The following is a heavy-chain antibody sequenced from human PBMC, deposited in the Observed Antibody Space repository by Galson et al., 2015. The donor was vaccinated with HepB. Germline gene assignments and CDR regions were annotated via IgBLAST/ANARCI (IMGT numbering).Heavy chain of an antibody. J-gene: IGHJ5*02. CDR1: GGTFSSYA. CDR3: ARDQCSSTSCLEGWFDP. CDR2: IIPIFGAA. D-gene: IGHD2-2*01. V-gene: IGHV1-69*13. Sequence: SVKVSCKASGGTFSSYAISWVRQAPGQGLEWMGGIIPIFGAANYAQKFQGRVTITADESTSTAYMELSSLRSEDTAVYYCARDQCSSTSCLEGWFDPWGQGTLVTVSS.